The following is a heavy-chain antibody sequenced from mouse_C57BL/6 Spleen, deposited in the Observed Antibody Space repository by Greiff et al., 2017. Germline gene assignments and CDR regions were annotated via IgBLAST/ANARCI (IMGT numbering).Heavy chain of an antibody. CDR1: GYTFTSYT. J-gene: IGHJ2*01. CDR2: INPSSGYT. CDR3: ARGGYGRSLVY. V-gene: IGHV1-4*01. D-gene: IGHD1-1*01. Sequence: VQLVESGAELARPGASVKMSCKASGYTFTSYTMHWVKQRPGQGLEWIGYINPSSGYTKYNQKFKDKATLTADKSSSTAYMQLSSLTSEDSAVYYGARGGYGRSLVYWGKGTTHTVSS.